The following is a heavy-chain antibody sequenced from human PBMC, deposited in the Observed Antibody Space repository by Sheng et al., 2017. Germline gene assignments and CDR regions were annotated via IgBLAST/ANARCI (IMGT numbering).Heavy chain of an antibody. D-gene: IGHD2-2*01. J-gene: IGHJ5*02. CDR3: AKDVSDQGWALPLGFDP. V-gene: IGHV3-23*01. Sequence: EVQVLESGGGLVQPGASLRLSCAASGFTFSSYAMSWVRQAPGKGPEWVSAITGSGYSTYYTDSVKGRFTISRDNSKNTLYLQMNSLRVEDTAVYYCAKDVSDQGWALPLGFDPWGQGTLVTVSS. CDR2: ITGSGYST. CDR1: GFTFSSYA.